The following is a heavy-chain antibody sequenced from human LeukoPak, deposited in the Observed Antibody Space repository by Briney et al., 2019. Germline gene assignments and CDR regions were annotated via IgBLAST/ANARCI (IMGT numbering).Heavy chain of an antibody. CDR3: ARGGGSSNFDY. J-gene: IGHJ4*02. CDR1: GFTFSTYG. Sequence: GGSLRLSCAASGFTFSTYGMHWVRQAPGKGLEWVAVVSYDGSSMYYADSVKGRFTISRDNAKNSLYLQMNSLRAEDTAVYYCARGGGSSNFDYWGQGTLVTVSS. D-gene: IGHD1-26*01. V-gene: IGHV3-30*03. CDR2: VSYDGSSM.